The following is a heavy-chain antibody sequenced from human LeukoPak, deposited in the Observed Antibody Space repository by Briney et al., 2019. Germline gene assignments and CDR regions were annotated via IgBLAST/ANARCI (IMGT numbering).Heavy chain of an antibody. V-gene: IGHV3-21*01. CDR1: GFTFSSYS. CDR3: ARGSAAGPLPDY. J-gene: IGHJ4*02. D-gene: IGHD6-13*01. Sequence: GGSLRLSCAASGFTFSSYSMNWVRQAQGKGLEWVSSISSSSSYIYYADSVKGRFTISRDNAKNSLYLQMNSLRAEDTAVYYCARGSAAGPLPDYWGQGTLVTVSS. CDR2: ISSSSSYI.